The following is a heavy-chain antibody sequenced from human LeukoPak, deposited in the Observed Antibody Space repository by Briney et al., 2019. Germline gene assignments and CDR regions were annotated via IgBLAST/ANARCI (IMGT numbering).Heavy chain of an antibody. D-gene: IGHD2-8*02. V-gene: IGHV3-33*01. CDR1: GFTFSSYV. CDR3: ARYNTGSVDY. Sequence: GGSLRFSCAASGFTFSSYVMHWVRQAPGKGLEWVAVIWYDGSKKYYADSVKGRFTISRDNSKNTLYLEMDSLRAEDTAFYYFARYNTGSVDYWGQGTLVTVSS. CDR2: IWYDGSKK. J-gene: IGHJ4*02.